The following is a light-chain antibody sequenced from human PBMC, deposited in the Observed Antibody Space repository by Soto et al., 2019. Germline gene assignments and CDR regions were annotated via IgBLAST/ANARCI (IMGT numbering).Light chain of an antibody. CDR1: SSDVGGYDY. Sequence: QSALTQPASVSGSPGQSITISCTGTSSDVGGYDYVSWYQQHPGKAPKLMIYNVRNRPSGVSNRFSGSKAGNTASLTISGLQAEDEAAYYCSSYPSSSPVVFGGGTKMTVL. V-gene: IGLV2-14*01. CDR2: NVR. J-gene: IGLJ2*01. CDR3: SSYPSSSPVV.